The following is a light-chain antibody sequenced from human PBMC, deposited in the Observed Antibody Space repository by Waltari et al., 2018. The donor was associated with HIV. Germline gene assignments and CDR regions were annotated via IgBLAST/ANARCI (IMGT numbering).Light chain of an antibody. CDR3: MQALQTPRT. CDR2: LGS. J-gene: IGKJ1*01. Sequence: DIVMTQSPLSLPVTPGEPASLPCSSSQSLLHSNGYNYLDWYLQKPGQSPQLLIYLGSNRASGVPDRFSGSGSGTDFTLKISRVEAEDVGVYYCMQALQTPRTFGQGTKVEIK. V-gene: IGKV2-28*01. CDR1: QSLLHSNGYNY.